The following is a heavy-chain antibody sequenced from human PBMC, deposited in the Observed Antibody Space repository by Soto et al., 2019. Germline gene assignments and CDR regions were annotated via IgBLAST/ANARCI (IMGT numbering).Heavy chain of an antibody. CDR3: ARAYSTRLYDYLYFGMDV. CDR2: TSSDGNHK. Sequence: PGGSLRLSFAASGFIFSRFAMHWVRQAPGKGLEWVAVTSSDGNHKYYAVSVKGRFTISRANSQNPLYLQMNSLRAEDTAMYYCARAYSTRLYDYLYFGMDVWGRGTTVNVSS. D-gene: IGHD5-12*01. J-gene: IGHJ6*01. V-gene: IGHV3-30-3*01. CDR1: GFIFSRFA.